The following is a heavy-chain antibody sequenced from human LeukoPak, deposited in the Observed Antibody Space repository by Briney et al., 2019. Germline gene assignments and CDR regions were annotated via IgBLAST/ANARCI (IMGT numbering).Heavy chain of an antibody. CDR1: TFSXYA. V-gene: IGHV1-69*01. CDR3: ARAVGVLRNWFDP. CDR2: IIPIFGTA. Sequence: TFSXYAXXXXRQXPGQGGXXXXXIIPIFGTAHYSQKFHGTVTITPRESTTTAYMELSSLRSDDTAVYYCARAVGVLRNWFDPWGQGTLVTVSS. J-gene: IGHJ5*02. D-gene: IGHD4/OR15-4a*01.